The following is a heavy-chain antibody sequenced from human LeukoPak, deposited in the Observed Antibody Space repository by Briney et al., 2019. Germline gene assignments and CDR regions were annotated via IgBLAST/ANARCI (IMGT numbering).Heavy chain of an antibody. V-gene: IGHV3-48*01. CDR1: GFTFSSHN. Sequence: GGSLRLSCAASGFTFSSHNMNWVRQAPGKGLEWVSYISSGSGTIYYADSVKGRFTISRDNAKNSLYLQMNSLRAEDTALYYCARDSNDYVWGTYPYYFDHWGQGTLVTVSS. D-gene: IGHD3-16*01. CDR2: ISSGSGTI. J-gene: IGHJ4*02. CDR3: ARDSNDYVWGTYPYYFDH.